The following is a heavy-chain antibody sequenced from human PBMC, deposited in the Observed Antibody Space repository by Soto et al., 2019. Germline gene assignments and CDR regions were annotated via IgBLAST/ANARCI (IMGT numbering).Heavy chain of an antibody. CDR1: GIRLTELS. CDR3: ATDYGYGDYAVGC. V-gene: IGHV1-24*01. Sequence: GVSVKVSCKVSGIRLTELSMHWLQQAPGKGLEWMGGFDPEDGETIYAQKFQGGVTMSEDTSTETAYMELSSLRSEDTAVYYGATDYGYGDYAVGCWGQGTMETVAT. CDR2: FDPEDGET. J-gene: IGHJ4*02. D-gene: IGHD4-17*01.